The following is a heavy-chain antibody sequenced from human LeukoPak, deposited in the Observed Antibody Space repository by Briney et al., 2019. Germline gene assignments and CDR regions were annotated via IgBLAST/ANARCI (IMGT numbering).Heavy chain of an antibody. V-gene: IGHV3-30-3*01. Sequence: GGSLRLSCAAPGFTFKSYTMHWVRQAPGKGLQWVAAISDDGINAYYSDSAKGRLTISRDNSNNTLYLQMNSLRAEDTAVYFCAKQSNNHYYQKASDYWGQGTLVTVSS. CDR3: AKQSNNHYYQKASDY. D-gene: IGHD1-26*01. J-gene: IGHJ4*02. CDR2: ISDDGINA. CDR1: GFTFKSYT.